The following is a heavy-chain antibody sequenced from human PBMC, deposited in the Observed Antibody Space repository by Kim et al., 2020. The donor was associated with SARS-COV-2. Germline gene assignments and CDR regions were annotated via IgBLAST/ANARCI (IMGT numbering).Heavy chain of an antibody. CDR2: VNSDGTST. V-gene: IGHV3-74*01. J-gene: IGHJ4*02. Sequence: GGSLRLSCAASGFTFRSHWMLWVRQAPGKGLVWVSRVNSDGTSTAYADSVKGRFTISRDNAKNTLYLQMNSLSAEDTAVYYCARGGVVSRPSGSYGDCWGQGTLVTVSS. D-gene: IGHD1-26*01. CDR1: GFTFRSHW. CDR3: ARGGVVSRPSGSYGDC.